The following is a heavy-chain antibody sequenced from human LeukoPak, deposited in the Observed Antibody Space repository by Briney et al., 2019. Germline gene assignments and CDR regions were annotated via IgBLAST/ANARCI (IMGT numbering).Heavy chain of an antibody. V-gene: IGHV3-23*01. Sequence: GGSLRLSCAASGFTFSSYAMSWVRQAPGKGLEWVSAISGSGGSTYYADSVKGRFTISRDNSKNTLYLQMNSLRAEDTAVYYCAKDRSGDYDFWSGYSPLDYWGQGTLVTVSS. CDR1: GFTFSSYA. J-gene: IGHJ4*02. D-gene: IGHD3-3*01. CDR2: ISGSGGST. CDR3: AKDRSGDYDFWSGYSPLDY.